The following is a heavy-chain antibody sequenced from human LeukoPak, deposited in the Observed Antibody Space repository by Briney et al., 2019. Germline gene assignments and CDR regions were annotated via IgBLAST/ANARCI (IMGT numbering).Heavy chain of an antibody. CDR3: ARWGYDFWSGSHYYGMDV. CDR1: GYTFTSYD. V-gene: IGHV1-8*01. J-gene: IGHJ6*02. CDR2: MNPNSGNT. D-gene: IGHD3-3*01. Sequence: ASVKVSCKASGYTFTSYDINWVRQATGQGLEWMGWMNPNSGNTGYAQKFQGRVTMTRDTSISTAYMELSRLRSDDTAVYYCARWGYDFWSGSHYYGMDVWGQGTTVTVSS.